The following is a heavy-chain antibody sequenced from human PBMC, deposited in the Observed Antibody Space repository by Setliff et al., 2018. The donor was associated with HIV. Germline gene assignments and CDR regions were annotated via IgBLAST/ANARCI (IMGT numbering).Heavy chain of an antibody. CDR1: GYSLTELS. Sequence: ASVKVSCKISGYSLTELSRHWVRQAPGKGLEWMGGFEPEYAETLYAQKFKGRVNMTVYTTTDTAYMELSGLRPDDTAVYYCATGFGAVTDYAMDVWGQGTTVTVSS. CDR3: ATGFGAVTDYAMDV. V-gene: IGHV1-24*01. D-gene: IGHD3-10*01. CDR2: FEPEYAET. J-gene: IGHJ6*02.